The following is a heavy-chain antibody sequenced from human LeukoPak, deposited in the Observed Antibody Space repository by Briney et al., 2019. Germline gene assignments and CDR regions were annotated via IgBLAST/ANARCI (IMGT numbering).Heavy chain of an antibody. J-gene: IGHJ3*02. V-gene: IGHV6-1*01. CDR1: GDSVSSNSAA. CDR3: ASIAVAGPDAFDI. CDR2: TYYRSKWYY. D-gene: IGHD6-13*01. Sequence: SQTLSLTCAISGDSVSSNSAAWNPPRPSPSSGLKWLGRTYYRSKWYYDYAVSVKSLITINPDTSKNLFSLQLNSVTPEDTAVYYCASIAVAGPDAFDIWGQGTMVTVSS.